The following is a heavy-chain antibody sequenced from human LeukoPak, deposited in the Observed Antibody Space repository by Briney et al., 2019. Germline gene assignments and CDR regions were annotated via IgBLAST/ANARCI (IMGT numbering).Heavy chain of an antibody. CDR3: AKDIGMGYYYYYCMDV. CDR2: ISWNSGSI. J-gene: IGHJ6*02. Sequence: PGGSLRLSCAASGFTFDDYAMHWVRQAPGKGLEWVSGISWNSGSIGYADSVKGRFTISRDNAKNSLYLQMNSLRAEDTALYYCAKDIGMGYYYYYCMDVWGQGTTVTVSS. V-gene: IGHV3-9*01. D-gene: IGHD2-15*01. CDR1: GFTFDDYA.